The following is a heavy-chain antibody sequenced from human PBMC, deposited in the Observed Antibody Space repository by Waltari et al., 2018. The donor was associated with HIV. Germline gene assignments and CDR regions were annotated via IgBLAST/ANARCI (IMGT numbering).Heavy chain of an antibody. CDR3: SRGRYYGMDV. CDR2: VNSDGSST. V-gene: IGHV3-74*01. CDR1: GFTFSTFW. Sequence: EVQLVESGGGLVQPGGSLRLSCAASGFTFSTFWMHWVSQTPGKGLVWVSGVNSDGSSTTYAGSVKGQFSITRDNPKNTISLQMSSLRADDTVMYFCSRGRYYGMDVWGQGTTVTVSS. J-gene: IGHJ6*02.